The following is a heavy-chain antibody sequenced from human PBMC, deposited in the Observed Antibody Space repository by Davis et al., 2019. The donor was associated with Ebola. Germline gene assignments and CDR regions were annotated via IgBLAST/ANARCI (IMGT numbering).Heavy chain of an antibody. V-gene: IGHV1-46*03. D-gene: IGHD2-8*01. CDR1: GYTFTNYY. CDR2: INPNDGRT. Sequence: AASVQVSCKASGYTFTNYYMHWVRQAPGQGLEWMGMINPNDGRTIYAQKFQGRVTVTRDTSTTTVYMELSSLRSEDTAVYYCARESLMVYAINYYYGMDVWGQGTTVTVSS. CDR3: ARESLMVYAINYYYGMDV. J-gene: IGHJ6*02.